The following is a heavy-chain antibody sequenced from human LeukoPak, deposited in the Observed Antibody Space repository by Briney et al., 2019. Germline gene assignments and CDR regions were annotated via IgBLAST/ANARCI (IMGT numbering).Heavy chain of an antibody. CDR3: AKDPRGYYYDSSGYMTPGDY. CDR1: GFTFSSYA. CDR2: ISGSGGST. D-gene: IGHD3-22*01. Sequence: PGGSLRLSCAASGFTFSSYAMSWVRQAPGKGLEGVSAISGSGGSTYYADSGKGRFTISRDNSKNTLYLQMNSLRAEDTAVYYCAKDPRGYYYDSSGYMTPGDYWGQGTLVTVSS. V-gene: IGHV3-23*01. J-gene: IGHJ4*02.